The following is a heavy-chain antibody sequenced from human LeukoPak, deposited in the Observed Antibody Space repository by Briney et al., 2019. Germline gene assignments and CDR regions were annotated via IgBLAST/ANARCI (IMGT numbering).Heavy chain of an antibody. CDR2: IYYSGST. J-gene: IGHJ3*02. CDR1: GGSISSSSYY. Sequence: SETLSLTCTVSGGSISSSSYYWGWIRQPPGKGLEWIGSIYYSGSTYYNPSLKSRVTISVDTSKNQFSLKLSSVTAAHTAVYYCARDTGDYGDPDAFDIWGQGTMVTVSS. V-gene: IGHV4-39*07. CDR3: ARDTGDYGDPDAFDI. D-gene: IGHD4-17*01.